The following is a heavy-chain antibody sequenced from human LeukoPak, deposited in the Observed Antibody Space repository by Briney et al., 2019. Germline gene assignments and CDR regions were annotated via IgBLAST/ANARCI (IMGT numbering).Heavy chain of an antibody. Sequence: GGSLRLSCAASGFTVSSNYMSWVRQAPGKGLEWVSVIYSGGSTYYADSVKVRFTISRDSSKNTLYLQMNSLRVEGTAVYYCTRGETNPFDYWGQGTLVTVSS. V-gene: IGHV3-66*01. CDR2: IYSGGST. J-gene: IGHJ4*02. CDR1: GFTVSSNY. D-gene: IGHD1-14*01. CDR3: TRGETNPFDY.